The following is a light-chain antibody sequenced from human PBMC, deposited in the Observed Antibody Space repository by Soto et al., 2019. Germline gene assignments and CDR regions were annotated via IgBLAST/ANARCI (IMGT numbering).Light chain of an antibody. J-gene: IGKJ1*01. CDR1: QSVSSSY. V-gene: IGKV3-15*01. Sequence: EIVLTQSPGTLSLSPGERATLSSRASQSVSSSYLAWYQQKPGQSPRLLISGASTREAGIPGRFSGSGSGTEFTLIISSLQSDDFAIHYCQQYNNWPPWTFGQGTKVDIK. CDR2: GAS. CDR3: QQYNNWPPWT.